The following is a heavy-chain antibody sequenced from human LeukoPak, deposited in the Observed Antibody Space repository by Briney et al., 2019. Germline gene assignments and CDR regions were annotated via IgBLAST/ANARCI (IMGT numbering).Heavy chain of an antibody. CDR3: ARDSQWFGEFSSLGY. V-gene: IGHV1-69*06. CDR1: GYTFTSYG. CDR2: IIPIFGTA. D-gene: IGHD3-10*01. Sequence: GASVKVSCKASGYTFTSYGISWVRQAPGQGLEWMGGIIPIFGTANYAQKFQGRVTITADKSTSTAYMELSSLRSEDTAVYYCARDSQWFGEFSSLGYWGQGTLVTVSS. J-gene: IGHJ4*02.